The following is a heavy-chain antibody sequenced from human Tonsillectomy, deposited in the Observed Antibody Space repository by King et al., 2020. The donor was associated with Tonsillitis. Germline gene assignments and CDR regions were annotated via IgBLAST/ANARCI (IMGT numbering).Heavy chain of an antibody. CDR1: GFTFSSYW. V-gene: IGHV3-7*03. D-gene: IGHD1-7*01. Sequence: VQLVESGGGLVQPGGSLRLSCAASGFTFSSYWMIWVRQAPGKGLEWVANIKQGGSEIYYLDSVKGRFTISRDNAKNSLYLQMNSLRAEDTAVYYCARVITGATSVFDYWGQGTLVTVSS. CDR3: ARVITGATSVFDY. CDR2: IKQGGSEI. J-gene: IGHJ4*02.